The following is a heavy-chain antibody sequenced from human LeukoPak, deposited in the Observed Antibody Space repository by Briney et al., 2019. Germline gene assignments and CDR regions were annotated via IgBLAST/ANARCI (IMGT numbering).Heavy chain of an antibody. J-gene: IGHJ4*02. CDR1: GGSISSYY. D-gene: IGHD1-20*01. Sequence: SETLSLTCTVSGGSISSYYWSWIRQPPGKGLEWIGYIYYSGSTNYNPSLKSRVTISVDTSKNQFSLKLSSVTAADTAVYYCARAEGMDQSDYWGQGTLVTVSS. CDR3: ARAEGMDQSDY. CDR2: IYYSGST. V-gene: IGHV4-59*01.